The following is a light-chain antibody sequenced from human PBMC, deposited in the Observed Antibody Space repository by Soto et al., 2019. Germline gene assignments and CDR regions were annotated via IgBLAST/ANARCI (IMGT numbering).Light chain of an antibody. J-gene: IGLJ1*01. Sequence: QSVLTQPPSASGTPGQRVTISCSGSSSKIGSNYVYWHQQLPGTAPKLLIYRNNQRPSGVPDRFSGSKSGTSASLAISGLRSEDEADYYCAAWDDSLSGYVFGTGTKVTVL. CDR3: AAWDDSLSGYV. CDR2: RNN. CDR1: SSKIGSNY. V-gene: IGLV1-47*01.